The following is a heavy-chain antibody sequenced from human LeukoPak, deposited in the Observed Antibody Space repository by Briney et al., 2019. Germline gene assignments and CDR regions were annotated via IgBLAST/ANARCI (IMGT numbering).Heavy chain of an antibody. D-gene: IGHD1-26*01. J-gene: IGHJ4*02. CDR1: GFTFSSYW. CDR3: VRDRGTYRPIDY. Sequence: HPGGSLRLSCAASGFTFSSYWMSWVRQAPGKGLEWVANIKQDGSEKYYVDSVKGRFTISRDNAKNSLYLQMNSLRAEDTAIYYCVRDRGTYRPIDYWGQGTLVTVSS. CDR2: IKQDGSEK. V-gene: IGHV3-7*03.